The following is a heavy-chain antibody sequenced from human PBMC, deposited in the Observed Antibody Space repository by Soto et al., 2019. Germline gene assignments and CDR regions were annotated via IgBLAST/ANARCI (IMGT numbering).Heavy chain of an antibody. J-gene: IGHJ4*02. CDR3: ARREYDTGDFDY. D-gene: IGHD7-27*01. V-gene: IGHV3-53*01. CDR1: GFTVSSYY. Sequence: EVQLVESGGGLIQPGGSLRLSCAASGFTVSSYYMSWVRQAPGKGLEYVTVIYIGGTTHYADSVRGRFTISRDNSRNTVSLHMNRLRVEDTAVYYCARREYDTGDFDYWGQGTLVTVSS. CDR2: IYIGGTT.